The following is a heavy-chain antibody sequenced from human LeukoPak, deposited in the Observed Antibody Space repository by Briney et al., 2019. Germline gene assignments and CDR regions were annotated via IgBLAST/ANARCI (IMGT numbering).Heavy chain of an antibody. V-gene: IGHV1-18*01. J-gene: IGHJ3*02. CDR3: AREGSSGSYPSAFDI. Sequence: ASVKVSCKASGYTFTSYGISWVRQAPGQGLEWMGWISAYNGNTNYAQKLQGRVTMTTDTSTSTAYMELRSLRSDDTAVYYCAREGSSGSYPSAFDIWGQGTMVTVSS. CDR1: GYTFTSYG. CDR2: ISAYNGNT. D-gene: IGHD6-19*01.